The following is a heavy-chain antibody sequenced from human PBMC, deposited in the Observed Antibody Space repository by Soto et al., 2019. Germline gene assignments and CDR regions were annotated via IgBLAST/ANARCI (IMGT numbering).Heavy chain of an antibody. V-gene: IGHV5-51*01. J-gene: IGHJ6*03. CDR2: IYPGDSDT. CDR1: GYSFTSYW. CDR3: ARHVEDIVVVPAAMPVHYYYYMDV. D-gene: IGHD2-2*01. Sequence: PGESLKISCKGSGYSFTSYWIGWVRQMPGKGLEWMGIIYPGDSDTRYSPSFQGQVTISADKSISTAYLEWSSLKASDTAMYYCARHVEDIVVVPAAMPVHYYYYMDVWGKGTTVTV.